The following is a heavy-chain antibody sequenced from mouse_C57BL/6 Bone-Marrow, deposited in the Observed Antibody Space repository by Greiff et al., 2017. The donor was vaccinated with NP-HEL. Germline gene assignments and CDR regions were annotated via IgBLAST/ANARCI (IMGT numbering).Heavy chain of an antibody. CDR3: TIDYYGSSGVWYFDV. J-gene: IGHJ1*03. V-gene: IGHV14-1*01. Sequence: EVQLQESGAELVRPGASVKLSCTASGFNIKDYYMHWVKQRPEQGLEWIGRIDPEDGVTEYAPKFQGKATMTADTSSNTAYLQLSSLTSEDTAVYYCTIDYYGSSGVWYFDVWGTGTTVTVSS. CDR2: IDPEDGVT. D-gene: IGHD1-1*01. CDR1: GFNIKDYY.